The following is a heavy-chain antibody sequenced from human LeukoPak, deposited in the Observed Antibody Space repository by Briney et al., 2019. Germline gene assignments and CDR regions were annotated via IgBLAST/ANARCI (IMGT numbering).Heavy chain of an antibody. Sequence: ASVKVSCKASGYTFTGYYMHWRRQAPGQRLEWMGWINPDSGGTNYAQKFQGRVTMTRDTSISTAYMELSSLRSDDTAVYYCARGYCSGDCFTLFDYWGQGTLVTVSS. D-gene: IGHD2-21*02. J-gene: IGHJ4*02. CDR2: INPDSGGT. V-gene: IGHV1-2*02. CDR3: ARGYCSGDCFTLFDY. CDR1: GYTFTGYY.